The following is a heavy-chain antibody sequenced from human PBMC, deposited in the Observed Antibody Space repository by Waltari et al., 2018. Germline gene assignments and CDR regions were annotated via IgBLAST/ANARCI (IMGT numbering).Heavy chain of an antibody. J-gene: IGHJ4*02. Sequence: RESGSGQFLPSETLTLTCTDTGESTVNLYLWNWVRQTPGKGLEWIGQVHGSGRTNYNPSFASRVTVSLDTYNNQFALKLTYATAADTAVYYSARDRGRGLYLDTWGPGTLVTVSP. V-gene: IGHV4-4*02. CDR3: ARDRGRGLYLDT. CDR1: GESTVNLYL. D-gene: IGHD2-15*01. CDR2: VHGSGRT.